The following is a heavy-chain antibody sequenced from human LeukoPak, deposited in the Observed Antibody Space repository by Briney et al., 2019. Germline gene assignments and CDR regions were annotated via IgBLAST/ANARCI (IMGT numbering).Heavy chain of an antibody. CDR1: GFTFSSYS. CDR3: ARESGSYFFDY. V-gene: IGHV3-21*01. J-gene: IGHJ4*02. CDR2: ISSSSSYI. Sequence: PGGSLRLSCAASGFTFSSYSMSWVRQAPGKGLEWVSSISSSSSYIYYADSVKGRFTISRDNAKNSLYLQMNSLRAEDTAVYYCARESGSYFFDYWGQGTLVTVSS. D-gene: IGHD1-26*01.